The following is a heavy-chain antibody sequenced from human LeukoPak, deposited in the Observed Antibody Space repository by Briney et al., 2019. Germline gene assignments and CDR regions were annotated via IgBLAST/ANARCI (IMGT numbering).Heavy chain of an antibody. CDR2: IIPIFGTA. Sequence: SVTVSCKASGGTFSSYAISWVRQAPGQGLEWMGGIIPIFGTANYAQKFQGRVTITADESTSTAYMELSSLRSEDTAVYYCARVFRGFGEFLYYYGMDVWGQGTTVTVSS. CDR3: ARVFRGFGEFLYYYGMDV. J-gene: IGHJ6*02. V-gene: IGHV1-69*13. D-gene: IGHD3-10*01. CDR1: GGTFSSYA.